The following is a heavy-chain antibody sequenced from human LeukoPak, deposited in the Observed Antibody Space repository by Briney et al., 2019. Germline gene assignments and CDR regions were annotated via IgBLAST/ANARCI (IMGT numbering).Heavy chain of an antibody. CDR1: GYTFTGYY. V-gene: IGHV1-2*04. J-gene: IGHJ1*01. CDR2: INPNSGGT. Sequence: ASVKVSCKASGYTFTGYYMHWVRQAPGQGLEWMGRINPNSGGTNYAQKFQGWVTMTRDTSISTAYMELSRLRSDDTAVYYCARGSYGSGSIEYFQHWGQGTLVTVSS. D-gene: IGHD3-10*01. CDR3: ARGSYGSGSIEYFQH.